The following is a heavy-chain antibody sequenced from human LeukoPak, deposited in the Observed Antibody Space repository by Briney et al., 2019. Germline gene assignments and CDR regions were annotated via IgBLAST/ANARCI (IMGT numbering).Heavy chain of an antibody. CDR2: ISYDGSNK. CDR1: GFTFRTYV. J-gene: IGHJ6*03. Sequence: GGSLRLSCVASGFTFRTYVMSWVRQAPGKGLEWVAVISYDGSNKYYADSVKGRFTISRDNSKNTLYLQMNSLRAEDTAVYYCARVRRGYDSSGYKHDYYYYMDVWGKGTTVTVSS. CDR3: ARVRRGYDSSGYKHDYYYYMDV. D-gene: IGHD3-22*01. V-gene: IGHV3-30*03.